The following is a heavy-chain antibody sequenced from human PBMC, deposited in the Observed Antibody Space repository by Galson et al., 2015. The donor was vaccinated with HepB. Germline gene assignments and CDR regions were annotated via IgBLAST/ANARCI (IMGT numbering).Heavy chain of an antibody. D-gene: IGHD1-1*01. CDR2: MNSNSGET. J-gene: IGHJ4*02. CDR1: GYTFTSYD. V-gene: IGHV1-8*01. CDR3: TRSRPRSPDNVFDY. Sequence: SVKVSCKASGYTFTSYDINWVRQATGQGLEWMGWMNSNSGETDYAQKFQGRVTMTRDTSISTAYMDLSSLGSDDTAVYYCTRSRPRSPDNVFDYWGQGALVTVSS.